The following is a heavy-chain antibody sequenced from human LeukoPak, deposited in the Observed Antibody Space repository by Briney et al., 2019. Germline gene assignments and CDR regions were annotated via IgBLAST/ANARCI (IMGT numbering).Heavy chain of an antibody. J-gene: IGHJ4*02. CDR1: GFTFSSYS. CDR2: ISSSSSTT. CDR3: ARGGAARPDY. V-gene: IGHV3-48*02. D-gene: IGHD6-6*01. Sequence: GGSLRLSCAASGFTFSSYSMNWVRQASGRGLEWISYISSSSSTTSYADSVKGRFTISRDNAKSSLYLQMNNLRDEDTAVYYCARGGAARPDYWGLGTLVTVSS.